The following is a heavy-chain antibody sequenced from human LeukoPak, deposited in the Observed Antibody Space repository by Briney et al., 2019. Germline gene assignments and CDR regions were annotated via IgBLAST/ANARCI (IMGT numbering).Heavy chain of an antibody. CDR3: AKDRTYYDRSGYYYDAFDI. CDR1: GFTFSSYS. Sequence: GGSLRLSCAASGFTFSSYSMNWVRQAPGKGLEWVSSISSSSSYIYYADSVKGRFTISRDNAKNSLYLQMNGLRAEDTAVYYCAKDRTYYDRSGYYYDAFDIWGQGTMVTVSS. CDR2: ISSSSSYI. J-gene: IGHJ3*02. D-gene: IGHD3-22*01. V-gene: IGHV3-21*04.